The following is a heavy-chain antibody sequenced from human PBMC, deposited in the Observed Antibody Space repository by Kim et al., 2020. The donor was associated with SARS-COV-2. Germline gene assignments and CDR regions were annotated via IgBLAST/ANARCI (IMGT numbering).Heavy chain of an antibody. V-gene: IGHV4-31*03. CDR2: IYYSGST. D-gene: IGHD3-10*01. J-gene: IGHJ4*02. CDR1: GGSISSGGYY. CDR3: ARGRYGSGSYLIGY. Sequence: SETLSLTCTVSGGSISSGGYYWSWIRQHPGKGLEWIGYIYYSGSTYYNPSLKSRVTISVDTSKNQFSLKLSSVTAADTAVYYCARGRYGSGSYLIGYWGQGTLVTVSS.